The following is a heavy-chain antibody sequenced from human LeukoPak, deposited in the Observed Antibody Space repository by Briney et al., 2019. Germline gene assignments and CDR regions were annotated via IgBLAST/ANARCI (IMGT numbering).Heavy chain of an antibody. Sequence: SGTLSLTCAVSGGSISSSNWWSWVRQPPGKGLEWIGEIYHSGSTNYNPSLKSRVTISVDKSKNQFSLKLSSVTAADTAVYYCARDPYGSSWYWDYWGQGTLVTVSS. V-gene: IGHV4-4*02. D-gene: IGHD6-13*01. CDR1: GGSISSSNW. CDR2: IYHSGST. CDR3: ARDPYGSSWYWDY. J-gene: IGHJ4*02.